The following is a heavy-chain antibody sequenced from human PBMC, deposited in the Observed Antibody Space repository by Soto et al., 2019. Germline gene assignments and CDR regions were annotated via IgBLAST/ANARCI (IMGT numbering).Heavy chain of an antibody. V-gene: IGHV4-39*01. J-gene: IGHJ4*02. D-gene: IGHD2-15*01. CDR1: GGSISSSSYF. CDR3: ARHTPAISISDH. CDR2: IYYSGST. Sequence: SETLSLTCTVSGGSISSSSYFWGWIRQPPGKGLEWIGSIYYSGSTYYNPSLKSRVTISVDTSKNQFSLKLSSVTAADTAVYYCARHTPAISISDHWGQGTLVTVSS.